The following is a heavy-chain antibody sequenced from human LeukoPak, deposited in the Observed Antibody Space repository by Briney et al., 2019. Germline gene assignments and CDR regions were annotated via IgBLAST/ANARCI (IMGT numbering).Heavy chain of an antibody. CDR1: GYTLTELS. J-gene: IGHJ4*02. CDR2: FDPEDGET. CDR3: ARVLIVGAIIDY. V-gene: IGHV1-24*01. D-gene: IGHD1-26*01. Sequence: ASVKVSCKVSGYTLTELSMHWVRQAPGKGLEWMGGFDPEDGETIYAQKFQGRVTMTEDTSTDTAYMELSSLRSEDTAVYYCARVLIVGAIIDYWGQGTLVTVSS.